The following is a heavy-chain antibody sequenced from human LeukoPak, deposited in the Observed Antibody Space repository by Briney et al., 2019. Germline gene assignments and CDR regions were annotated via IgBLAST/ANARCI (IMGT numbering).Heavy chain of an antibody. V-gene: IGHV4-39*01. J-gene: IGHJ4*02. Sequence: PSETLSLTCTVSGGSISSSSYYWGWIRQPPGKGLEWIGSIYYSGSTYYNPSLKSRVSISVDTSKNQFSLKLNSVTAADTAVYYCARLRLLDSSSSDWGQGTPVTVSS. D-gene: IGHD6-6*01. CDR1: GGSISSSSYY. CDR3: ARLRLLDSSSSD. CDR2: IYYSGST.